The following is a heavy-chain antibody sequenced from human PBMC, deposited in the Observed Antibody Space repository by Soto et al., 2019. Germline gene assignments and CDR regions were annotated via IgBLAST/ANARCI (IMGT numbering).Heavy chain of an antibody. CDR2: IYYSGST. J-gene: IGHJ4*02. D-gene: IGHD3-3*01. CDR1: GGSISRGSYY. Sequence: SETLSLTCTVSGGSISRGSYYWSWIRQPPGKGLEWIGYIYYSGSTYYNPSLKSRVTISVDTSKNQCSLKLSSVTAADTAVYYCARAPPARLRFLEPFDYWGQGTLVTVSS. V-gene: IGHV4-30-4*08. CDR3: ARAPPARLRFLEPFDY.